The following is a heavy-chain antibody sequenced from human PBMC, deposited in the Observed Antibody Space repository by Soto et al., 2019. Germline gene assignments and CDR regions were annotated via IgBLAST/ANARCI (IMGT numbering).Heavy chain of an antibody. Sequence: PWKTLSPTCCVSGGSFSSSDYYWSWNRQPTRKGLEWIGNIYYSGNTYYNPSLKSRLIISIDTSKNQFSLKVGSVTAADAAVYYCASSSLYGMDVWGQGTTVTVSS. V-gene: IGHV4-30-4*01. CDR1: GGSFSSSDYY. CDR2: IYYSGNT. J-gene: IGHJ6*02. CDR3: ASSSLYGMDV.